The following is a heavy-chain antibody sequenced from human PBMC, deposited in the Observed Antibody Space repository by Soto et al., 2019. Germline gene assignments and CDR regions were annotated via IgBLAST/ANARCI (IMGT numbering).Heavy chain of an antibody. Sequence: GGSLRLSCAASGFTFSSYSMNWVRQAPGKGLEWVSSISSSSSYIYYAYSVKGRFTISRDNAKNSLYLQMNSLRAEDAAVYYCAREGGLGVYYFDYWGQGTLVTVSS. CDR2: ISSSSSYI. J-gene: IGHJ4*02. CDR1: GFTFSSYS. V-gene: IGHV3-21*01. CDR3: AREGGLGVYYFDY. D-gene: IGHD7-27*01.